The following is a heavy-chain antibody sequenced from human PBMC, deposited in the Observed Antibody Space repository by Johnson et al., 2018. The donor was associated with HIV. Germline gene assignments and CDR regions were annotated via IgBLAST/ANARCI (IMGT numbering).Heavy chain of an antibody. CDR1: GFTFNNYG. V-gene: IGHV3-30*18. Sequence: QVQLVESGGGVVQPGRSLRLSCAASGFTFNNYGMHWVRQAPGKGLEWVAVISFDGSNKYYADSVKGRFTISRDNSESTLYLQMNNVRAEDTAVYYCAKVWTTVVTYDAFDIWGQGTMVTVFS. CDR3: AKVWTTVVTYDAFDI. J-gene: IGHJ3*02. D-gene: IGHD4-23*01. CDR2: ISFDGSNK.